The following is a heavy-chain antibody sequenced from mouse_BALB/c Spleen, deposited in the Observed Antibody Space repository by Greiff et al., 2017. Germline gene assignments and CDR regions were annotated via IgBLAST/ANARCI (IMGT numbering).Heavy chain of an antibody. CDR3: ARSGSYAMDD. Sequence: QVQLQQSGAELVRPGSSVKISCKASGYAFSSYWMNWVKQRPGQGLEWIGQIYPGDGDTNYNGKFKGKATLTADNSSSTAYMQLSSLTSEDSAVYFCARSGSYAMDDWGQGTSVTVSS. CDR1: GYAFSSYW. V-gene: IGHV1-80*01. J-gene: IGHJ4*01. CDR2: IYPGDGDT.